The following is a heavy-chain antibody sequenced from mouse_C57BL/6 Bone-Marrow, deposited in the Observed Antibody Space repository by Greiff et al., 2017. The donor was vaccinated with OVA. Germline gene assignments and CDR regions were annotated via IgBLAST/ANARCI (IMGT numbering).Heavy chain of an antibody. CDR2: IRSKSNNYAT. Sequence: EVKLMESGGGLVQPKGSLKLSCAASGFSFNTYAMNWVRQAPGKGLEWVARIRSKSNNYATYYADSVKDRFTISREDSESMLYLQMNNLKTEDTAMYYCVRHSVVKYYAMDYWGQGTSVTVSS. D-gene: IGHD1-1*01. J-gene: IGHJ4*01. CDR1: GFSFNTYA. V-gene: IGHV10-1*01. CDR3: VRHSVVKYYAMDY.